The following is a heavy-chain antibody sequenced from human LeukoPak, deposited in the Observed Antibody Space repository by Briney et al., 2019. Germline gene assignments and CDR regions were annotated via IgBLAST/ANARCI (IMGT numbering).Heavy chain of an antibody. CDR1: GGSISSHY. D-gene: IGHD1-14*01. Sequence: SETLSLTCTVSGGSISSHYWSWIRQPPGKGLEWIGYIYSSGSTNYNPSLKSRVTISVDTSKIQFSLKMSSVTAADTAVYYCARFTGLGYYYYGMDVWGQGTTVTVSS. CDR3: ARFTGLGYYYYGMDV. J-gene: IGHJ6*02. CDR2: IYSSGST. V-gene: IGHV4-59*11.